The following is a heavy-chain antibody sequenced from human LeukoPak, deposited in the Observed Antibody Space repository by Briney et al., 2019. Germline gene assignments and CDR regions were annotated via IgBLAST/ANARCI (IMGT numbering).Heavy chain of an antibody. CDR1: GYTFTGYY. J-gene: IGHJ5*02. D-gene: IGHD2-2*03. V-gene: IGHV1-2*02. Sequence: ASVKVSCKASGYTFTGYYMHWVRQAPGQGLEWMGWINPNSGGTNYAQKSQGRVTMTRDTSISTAYMELSRLRSGDTAVYYCASVGYCSSTSCSPHNWFDPWGQGTLVTVSS. CDR3: ASVGYCSSTSCSPHNWFDP. CDR2: INPNSGGT.